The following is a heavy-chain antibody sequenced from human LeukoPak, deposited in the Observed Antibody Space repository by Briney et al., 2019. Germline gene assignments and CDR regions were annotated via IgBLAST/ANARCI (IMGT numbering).Heavy chain of an antibody. D-gene: IGHD4-17*01. CDR2: INPNSGAT. Sequence: ASVKVSCKASGYTFTRYYMHWVRQAPGQGLEWMGLINPNSGATDYAQRFQGRVTMTRDTSISTAYMEVSRLRSDDTAVYYRARDSYEDYEFDYWGQGTPVTVSS. J-gene: IGHJ4*02. CDR3: ARDSYEDYEFDY. V-gene: IGHV1-2*02. CDR1: GYTFTRYY.